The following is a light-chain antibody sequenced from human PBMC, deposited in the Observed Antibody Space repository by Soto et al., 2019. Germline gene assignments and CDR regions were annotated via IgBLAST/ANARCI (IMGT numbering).Light chain of an antibody. V-gene: IGLV2-23*02. CDR3: CSYAGSNWV. Sequence: QSVLTQPASVSGSPGQSITISCTGTSSDVGSYNLVSWYQQHPGKAPKLMIYEVSKRPSGVSNRFSGSKSGNMASLTISGLQAEDEADYYCCSYAGSNWVFGGGTQLTVL. J-gene: IGLJ3*02. CDR1: SSDVGSYNL. CDR2: EVS.